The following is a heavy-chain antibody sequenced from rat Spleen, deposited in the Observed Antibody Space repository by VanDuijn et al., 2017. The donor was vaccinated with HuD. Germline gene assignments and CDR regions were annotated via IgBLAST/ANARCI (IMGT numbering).Heavy chain of an antibody. V-gene: IGHV2-41*01. CDR2: IWNTGGT. Sequence: QVQLKESGPGLVQPSQTLSLTCTVSGFSLTSDGVSWVRQPPGKGLEWMGVIWNTGGTQYNSALKSRLSIRKDTSKSQVFLKMNSLQTEDTATYYWARVTEGMGVMDAWGQGASVTVSS. CDR3: ARVTEGMGVMDA. CDR1: GFSLTSDG. D-gene: IGHD1-11*01. J-gene: IGHJ4*01.